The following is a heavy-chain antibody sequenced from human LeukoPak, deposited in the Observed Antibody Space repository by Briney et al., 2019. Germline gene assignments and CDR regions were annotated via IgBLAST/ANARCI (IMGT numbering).Heavy chain of an antibody. CDR3: ARGPNCTNGVCYGLYYYYMDV. D-gene: IGHD2-8*01. Sequence: PSETLSLTCTVSGGSISSGSYYWSWIRQPAGKGLEWIGRIYTSGSTNYNPSLKSRGTISVDTSKNQFSLKLSSVTAADTAVYYCARGPNCTNGVCYGLYYYYMDVWGKGTTVTVSS. V-gene: IGHV4-61*02. CDR1: GGSISSGSYY. CDR2: IYTSGST. J-gene: IGHJ6*03.